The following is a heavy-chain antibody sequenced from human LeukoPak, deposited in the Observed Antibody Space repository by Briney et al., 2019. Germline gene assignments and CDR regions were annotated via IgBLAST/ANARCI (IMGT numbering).Heavy chain of an antibody. CDR3: ARVRTDFTVTSVVFYNYYMGV. CDR1: GYTFTGDQ. D-gene: IGHD4-17*01. CDR2: MNPNSGNT. V-gene: IGHV1-8*02. Sequence: ASVKVSCKASGYTFTGDQIYWLRQAPGQGLEWGGWMNPNSGNTGYAQKFQGRVTMTRNTSISTAYMELTSLTSEDTAVYYCARVRTDFTVTSVVFYNYYMGVWGKGTTVTVSS. J-gene: IGHJ6*03.